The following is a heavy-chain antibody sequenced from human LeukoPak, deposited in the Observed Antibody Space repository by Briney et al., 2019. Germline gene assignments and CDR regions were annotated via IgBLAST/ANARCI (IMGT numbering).Heavy chain of an antibody. CDR1: GGSISSYY. J-gene: IGHJ3*02. D-gene: IGHD2-2*01. Sequence: SETLSLTCTVSGGSISSYYWSWIRQSPGKGLEWIGYIYYTGSTNYNPSLQSRVTISVDTSKNQFSLKLTSVTAADTAVYYCAVGNCPTTSCYPGVAFDIWGQGTMVTVSS. CDR2: IYYTGST. CDR3: AVGNCPTTSCYPGVAFDI. V-gene: IGHV4-59*08.